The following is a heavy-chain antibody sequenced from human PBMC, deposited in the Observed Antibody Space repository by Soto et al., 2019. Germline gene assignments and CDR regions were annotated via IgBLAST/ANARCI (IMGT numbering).Heavy chain of an antibody. CDR2: IHYSGST. CDR3: ARRRGTGSENWYYVMDV. D-gene: IGHD3-10*01. J-gene: IGHJ6*02. Sequence: TSETLSLTCTVSGGSINSGDYYWSWFRQPPGKGLEWIGYIHYSGSTYYSPSLKSRIIISLDTSKNQFSLKVNSVTAADTAVYYCARRRGTGSENWYYVMDVWGQVTTVTVSS. V-gene: IGHV4-30-4*01. CDR1: GGSINSGDYY.